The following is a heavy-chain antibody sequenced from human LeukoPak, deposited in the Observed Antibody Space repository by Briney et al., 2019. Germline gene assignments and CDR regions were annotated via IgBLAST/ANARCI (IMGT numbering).Heavy chain of an antibody. CDR1: GFTFNDYY. CDR2: INIGGTNT. V-gene: IGHV3-11*01. Sequence: GGSLRLSCASSGFTFNDYYMSWIRQAPGKGLEWLSYINIGGTNTHYADSVKGRFTISRDNAKKSLYLEMNNLRAEDTAVYYCATDGAGFDTWGQGVLVTVSS. CDR3: ATDGAGFDT. J-gene: IGHJ5*02.